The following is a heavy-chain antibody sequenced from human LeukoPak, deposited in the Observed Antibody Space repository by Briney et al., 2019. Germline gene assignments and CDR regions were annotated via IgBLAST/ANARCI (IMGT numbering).Heavy chain of an antibody. V-gene: IGHV3-30*02. J-gene: IGHJ2*01. CDR2: IRYDGSNK. D-gene: IGHD6-13*01. Sequence: GGSLRLSCAASGFTFSSYGMHWVRQAPGKGLEWVAFIRYDGSNKYYADSVKGRFTISRDNSKNTLYLQMNSLRAEDTAVYYCARVVLPGTFWYFDLWGRGTLVTVSS. CDR1: GFTFSSYG. CDR3: ARVVLPGTFWYFDL.